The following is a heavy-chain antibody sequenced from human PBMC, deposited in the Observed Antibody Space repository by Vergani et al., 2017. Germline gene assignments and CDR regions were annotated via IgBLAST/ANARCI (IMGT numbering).Heavy chain of an antibody. Sequence: QVQLQQWGAGLLKPSETLSLTCAVYGGSFSGYYWSWTRQPPGKGLEWIGEINHSGSTNYNPSLKSRVTISVDTSKNQFSLKLSSVTAADTAVYYCARGMVRGVIALYGMDVWGQGTTVTVSS. CDR3: ARGMVRGVIALYGMDV. V-gene: IGHV4-34*01. J-gene: IGHJ6*02. D-gene: IGHD3-10*01. CDR1: GGSFSGYY. CDR2: INHSGST.